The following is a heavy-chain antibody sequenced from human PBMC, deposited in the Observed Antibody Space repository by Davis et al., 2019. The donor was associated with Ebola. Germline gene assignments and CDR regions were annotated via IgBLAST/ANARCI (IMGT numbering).Heavy chain of an antibody. V-gene: IGHV1-24*01. D-gene: IGHD3/OR15-3a*01. CDR3: AISDYTFWTGYSNYYGMDV. CDR1: GYTLTELS. J-gene: IGHJ6*02. Sequence: ASVTVSCKLSGYTLTELSIHWLRQAPGKGLEWMGGSDPKDGETLYAQKFQGRVTMTADISTDTAYMELSSLRSEDTAVYYCAISDYTFWTGYSNYYGMDVWGQGTTVTVSS. CDR2: SDPKDGET.